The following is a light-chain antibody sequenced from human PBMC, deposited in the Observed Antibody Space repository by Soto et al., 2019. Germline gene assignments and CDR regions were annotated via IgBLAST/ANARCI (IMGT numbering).Light chain of an antibody. CDR2: DVT. J-gene: IGLJ1*01. CDR1: SSDVGGYNF. V-gene: IGLV2-11*01. CDR3: CSYAGSDTYV. Sequence: QSALTQPRSVSGSPGQSVTISCTGTSSDVGGYNFVSWYQHPPGKAPKLMLYDVTNRPSGVPDRFSGSKSDNTASLTISGRQAEDEDDYYCCSYAGSDTYVFGTGTKVTVL.